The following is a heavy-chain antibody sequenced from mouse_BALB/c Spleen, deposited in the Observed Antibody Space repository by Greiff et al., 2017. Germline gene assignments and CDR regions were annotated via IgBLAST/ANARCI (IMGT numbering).Heavy chain of an antibody. CDR3: TRQSSMDY. CDR1: GYTFTDYE. V-gene: IGHV1-15*01. J-gene: IGHJ4*01. CDR2: IDPETGGT. Sequence: QVQLQQSGAELVRPGASVTLSCKASGYTFTDYEMHWVKQTPVHGLEWIGAIDPETGGTAYNQKFKGKATLTADKSSSTAYMELRSLTSEDSAVYYCTRQSSMDYWGQGTSVTVSS. D-gene: IGHD6-2*01.